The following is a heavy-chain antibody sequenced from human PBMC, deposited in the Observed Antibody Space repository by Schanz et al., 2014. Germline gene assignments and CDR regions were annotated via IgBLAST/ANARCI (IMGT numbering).Heavy chain of an antibody. V-gene: IGHV3-30*18. CDR3: AKDRGGDYEVSYYYGMDV. CDR1: GFTFSSYG. Sequence: KLVESGGGVVQPGRSLRLSCAASGFTFSSYGMHWVRQAPGKGLEWVAVISYDGSDKFYADSVKGRFTISRDNSNNTLSLQMNSLRNEDTAVYYCAKDRGGDYEVSYYYGMDVWGQGTTVTVSS. J-gene: IGHJ6*02. CDR2: ISYDGSDK. D-gene: IGHD4-17*01.